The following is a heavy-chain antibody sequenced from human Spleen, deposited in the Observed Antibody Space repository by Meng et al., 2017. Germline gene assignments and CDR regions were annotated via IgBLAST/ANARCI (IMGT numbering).Heavy chain of an antibody. CDR1: GYTFTGYY. Sequence: ASVKVSCKASGYTFTGYYIHWVRQAPGQGLEWMGWIHPNSGGTNYAQKFQGRVTMTRDTSISTAYMELSRLRSDDTAVYYCASHSSGGDHDAFDIWGQGTMVTVSS. CDR3: ASHSSGGDHDAFDI. D-gene: IGHD6-19*01. J-gene: IGHJ3*02. CDR2: IHPNSGGT. V-gene: IGHV1-2*02.